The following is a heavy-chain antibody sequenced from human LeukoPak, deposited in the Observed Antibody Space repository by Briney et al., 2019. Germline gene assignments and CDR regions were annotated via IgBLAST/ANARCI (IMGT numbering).Heavy chain of an antibody. J-gene: IGHJ6*02. D-gene: IGHD2-15*01. CDR1: GFTFSSYG. CDR2: ISYDGSNK. Sequence: GRSLRLSCAASGFTFSSYGMHWVRQAPGKGLEWVAVISYDGSNKYYADSVKGRFTISRDNSKNTLYLQMNSLRAEDTAVYYCAKDYEYCSGGSCYSGNGMDVWGQGTTVTVSS. V-gene: IGHV3-30*18. CDR3: AKDYEYCSGGSCYSGNGMDV.